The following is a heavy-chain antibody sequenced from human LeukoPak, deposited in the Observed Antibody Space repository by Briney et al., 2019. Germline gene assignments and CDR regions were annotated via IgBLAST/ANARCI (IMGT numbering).Heavy chain of an antibody. Sequence: PGGSLRLSCAASGFTFSSYAMSWVRQAPGKGLEWVSAISGSGGSTYYADSVKGRFTISRDNSKTTLYLQMNSLRAEDTAVYYCAKDHRVYDKTPTAFDIWGQGTLVTVSS. CDR1: GFTFSSYA. CDR3: AKDHRVYDKTPTAFDI. V-gene: IGHV3-23*01. J-gene: IGHJ3*02. CDR2: ISGSGGST. D-gene: IGHD5/OR15-5a*01.